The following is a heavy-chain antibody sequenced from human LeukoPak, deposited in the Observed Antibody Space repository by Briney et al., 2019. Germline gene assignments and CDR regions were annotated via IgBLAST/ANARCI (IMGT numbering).Heavy chain of an antibody. Sequence: ASVKVSCKASGYTFTSYGISWVRQAPGQGLEWMGWISAYNGNTNYAQKLQGRVTMTTDTSTSTAYMKLRSLRSDDTAVYYCARLGYCSGGSCAYYYYGMDVWGQGTTVTVSS. J-gene: IGHJ6*02. D-gene: IGHD2-15*01. CDR3: ARLGYCSGGSCAYYYYGMDV. CDR2: ISAYNGNT. CDR1: GYTFTSYG. V-gene: IGHV1-18*01.